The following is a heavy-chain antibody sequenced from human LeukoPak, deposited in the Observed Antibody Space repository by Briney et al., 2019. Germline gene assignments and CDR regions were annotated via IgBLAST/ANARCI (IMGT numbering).Heavy chain of an antibody. Sequence: SETLSLTCTVSGGSISSYYWSWIRQPPGKGLEWIGYIYYSGSTNYNPSLKSRVTISVDTSKNQFSLKLSSVTAADTVVYYCARVGAAAGSFGFDYWGQGRLVTVSS. CDR3: ARVGAAAGSFGFDY. D-gene: IGHD6-13*01. CDR1: GGSISSYY. J-gene: IGHJ4*02. CDR2: IYYSGST. V-gene: IGHV4-59*01.